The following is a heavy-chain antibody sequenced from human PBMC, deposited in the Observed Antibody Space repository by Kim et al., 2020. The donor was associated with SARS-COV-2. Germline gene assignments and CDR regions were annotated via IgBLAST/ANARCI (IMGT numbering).Heavy chain of an antibody. J-gene: IGHJ4*02. D-gene: IGHD6-19*01. CDR3: ARIAVAGTAGDY. V-gene: IGHV4-4*02. Sequence: NYNPSLKSRVTISVDKSKNQFSLKLSSVTAADTAVYYCARIAVAGTAGDYWGQGTLVTVSS.